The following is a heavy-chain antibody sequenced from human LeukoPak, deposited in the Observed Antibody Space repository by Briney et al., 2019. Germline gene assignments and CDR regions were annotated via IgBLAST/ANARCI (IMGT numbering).Heavy chain of an antibody. CDR3: ARSIPGYSSSWTLDY. D-gene: IGHD6-13*01. J-gene: IGHJ4*02. CDR1: GFTFSSYS. Sequence: GGSLRLPCAASGFTFSSYSMNWVRQAPGKGLEWVSSISSSSSYIYYADSVKGRFTISRDNAKNSLYVQMNSLRAEDTAVYYCARSIPGYSSSWTLDYWGQGTLVTVSS. V-gene: IGHV3-21*01. CDR2: ISSSSSYI.